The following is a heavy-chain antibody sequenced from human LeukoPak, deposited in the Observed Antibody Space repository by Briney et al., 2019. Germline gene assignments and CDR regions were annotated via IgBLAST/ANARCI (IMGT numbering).Heavy chain of an antibody. V-gene: IGHV1-2*02. CDR2: IIPDNGGA. CDR1: GYTFTAYT. CDR3: ARRTAGMSMDY. Sequence: ASVQVSCKASGYTFTAYTIHWVRQPPGQGVEWRGWIIPDNGGAGYAQKVQGRDKMTRGTSSSSVYMDLSGLGSDDRAFYYCARRTAGMSMDYWGQGTLVTVSS. J-gene: IGHJ4*02.